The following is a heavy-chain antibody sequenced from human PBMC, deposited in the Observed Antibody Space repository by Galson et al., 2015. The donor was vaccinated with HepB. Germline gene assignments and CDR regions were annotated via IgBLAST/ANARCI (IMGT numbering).Heavy chain of an antibody. Sequence: LRLSCAASGFTFSNYWMNWVRQAPGKGLEWVANINEDGSEKYYVDSVKGRFTISRDNAKNSMYLQMNSLRVEETAVYYCARGSWFDPWGQGTLVTVSS. CDR2: INEDGSEK. J-gene: IGHJ5*02. CDR3: ARGSWFDP. CDR1: GFTFSNYW. V-gene: IGHV3-7*03.